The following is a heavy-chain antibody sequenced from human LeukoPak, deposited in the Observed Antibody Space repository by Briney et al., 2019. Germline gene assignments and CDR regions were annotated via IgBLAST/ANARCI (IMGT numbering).Heavy chain of an antibody. CDR1: GYTFTSLD. CDR2: ISAYNGNT. D-gene: IGHD7-27*01. V-gene: IGHV1-18*01. CDR3: ARAEKPNWGNYYYYCMDV. Sequence: GASVKVSCKTSGYTFTSLDINWVRQATGQGLEWMGWISAYNGNTNFAQKLQDRVTMTTDTSTSTAYMELRSLRSDDTAVYYCARAEKPNWGNYYYYCMDVWGKGTTVTVSS. J-gene: IGHJ6*03.